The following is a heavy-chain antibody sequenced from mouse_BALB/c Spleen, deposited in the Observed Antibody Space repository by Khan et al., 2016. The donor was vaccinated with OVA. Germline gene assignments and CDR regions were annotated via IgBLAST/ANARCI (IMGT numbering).Heavy chain of an antibody. CDR1: GYSIPSDYA. D-gene: IGHD1-1*01. Sequence: VQLKESGPGLVKPSQSLSLTCTVTGYSIPSDYAWNWIRQFPGNKLEWMGYISYSGRTSYNPSLKSRISITRDTSQNQFFLQLNSVTTEDTATNYCARSVTITTVVATDVDYWGQGTSLTVSS. CDR2: ISYSGRT. CDR3: ARSVTITTVVATDVDY. J-gene: IGHJ2*02. V-gene: IGHV3-2*02.